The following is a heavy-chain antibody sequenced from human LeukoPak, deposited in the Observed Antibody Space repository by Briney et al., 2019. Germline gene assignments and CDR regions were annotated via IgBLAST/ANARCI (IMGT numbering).Heavy chain of an antibody. J-gene: IGHJ4*02. CDR3: ARRHDYGDYGLDY. D-gene: IGHD4-17*01. V-gene: IGHV3-48*01. CDR2: ISSSSSTI. Sequence: GGSLRLSCAASGFTFSSYSMNWVRQAPGKGLEWVSYISSSSSTIYYADSVKGRFTISRDNAKNSLYLQMNSLRAEDTAVYYCARRHDYGDYGLDYWGQGTLVTVSS. CDR1: GFTFSSYS.